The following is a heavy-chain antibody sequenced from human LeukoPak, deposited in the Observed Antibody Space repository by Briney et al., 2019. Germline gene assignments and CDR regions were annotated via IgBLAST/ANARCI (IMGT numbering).Heavy chain of an antibody. D-gene: IGHD3-10*01. J-gene: IGHJ6*02. Sequence: SETLSLTCAVYGGSFSGYYWSWIRQPLGKGLEWIGEINHSGSTNYNPSLKSRVTISVDTSKNQFSLKLSSVTAADTAVYYCARDMSGSGSYNYYYYYGMDVWGQGTTVTVSS. V-gene: IGHV4-34*01. CDR1: GGSFSGYY. CDR2: INHSGST. CDR3: ARDMSGSGSYNYYYYYGMDV.